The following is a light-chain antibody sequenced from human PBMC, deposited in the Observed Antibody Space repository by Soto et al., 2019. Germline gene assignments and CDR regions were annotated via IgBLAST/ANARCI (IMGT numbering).Light chain of an antibody. Sequence: DLQMTQSPSSLSASLGDSVTITCRASQSISSWLAWYQQKPGKAPKLLIYDAYSLESGVPSRFRGSGSGTEFTLPISSLQTDDFATYYCQQHNSYSPWTFGQGTKVEIK. V-gene: IGKV1-5*01. CDR3: QQHNSYSPWT. CDR1: QSISSW. J-gene: IGKJ1*01. CDR2: DAY.